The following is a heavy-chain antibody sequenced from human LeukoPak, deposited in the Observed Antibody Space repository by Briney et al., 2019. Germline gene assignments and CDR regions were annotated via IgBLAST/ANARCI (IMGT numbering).Heavy chain of an antibody. V-gene: IGHV4-39*01. CDR3: ARQGYRYGSEFKI. D-gene: IGHD5-18*01. CDR2: IYYSGST. J-gene: IGHJ4*02. Sequence: SETLSLTCTVSSGSISSSSYYWGWIRQPPGKGLEWIGSIYYSGSTYYNPSLKSRVTISVDTSKNQFSLKLSSVTAANTAVYYCARQGYRYGSEFKIWGQGTLVTVSS. CDR1: SGSISSSSYY.